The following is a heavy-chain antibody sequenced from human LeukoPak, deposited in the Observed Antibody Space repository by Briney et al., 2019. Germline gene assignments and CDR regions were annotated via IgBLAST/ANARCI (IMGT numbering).Heavy chain of an antibody. V-gene: IGHV3-43D*04. CDR2: ISWDGGTT. D-gene: IGHD1-1*01. J-gene: IGHJ4*02. CDR1: GFTFDDHA. CDR3: VKDKGYLVATGIFDY. Sequence: PGGSLRLSCAASGFTFDDHAMHWVRQTPGKGLEWVSLISWDGGTTSYADSVKGRFTIPRDNTKNSLYLQMNSLSPDDIALYYCVKDKGYLVATGIFDYWGQGSLVTVSS.